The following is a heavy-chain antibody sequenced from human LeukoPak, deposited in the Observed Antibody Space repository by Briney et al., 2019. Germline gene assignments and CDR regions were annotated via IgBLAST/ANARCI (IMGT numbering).Heavy chain of an antibody. J-gene: IGHJ4*02. Sequence: GGSLGLSCSASGLTLSGYWMHWVRQIPGKGLVWVSRIDSDGSGTSYADSVKGRFTISRDDVKNMLYLQMNSLRVEDTGLYYCSTVEHFWGQETLVTVS. CDR2: IDSDGSGT. CDR1: GLTLSGYW. V-gene: IGHV3-74*01. CDR3: STVEHF. D-gene: IGHD1/OR15-1a*01.